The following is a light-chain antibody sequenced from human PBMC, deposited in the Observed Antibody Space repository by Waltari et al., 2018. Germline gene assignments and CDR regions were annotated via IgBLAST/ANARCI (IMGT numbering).Light chain of an antibody. CDR3: QHYVRLPVS. CDR2: GAS. CDR1: QSVSRS. J-gene: IGKJ1*01. Sequence: EIVLTQSPGTPSLSPGERATLSCRASQSVSRSLAWYQQKPGQAPRPLIYGASSRATGVPDRFSGSGSGTDFSLTISRLEPEDFAVYYCQHYVRLPVSFGQGTKVEIK. V-gene: IGKV3-20*01.